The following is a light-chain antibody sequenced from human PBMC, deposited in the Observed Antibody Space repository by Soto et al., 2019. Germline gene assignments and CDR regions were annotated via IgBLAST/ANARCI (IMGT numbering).Light chain of an antibody. CDR1: QTISSY. CDR3: QQSHGIPYT. Sequence: DIQMTQSPSSLSASVGDRVTITCRASQTISSYLNWYQQKPGKAPKLLIYAASSLQSGVPSRFSGSGSGTDFTLTIGGLQPEDFATYYCQQSHGIPYTFGQGTKLEI. J-gene: IGKJ2*01. V-gene: IGKV1-39*01. CDR2: AAS.